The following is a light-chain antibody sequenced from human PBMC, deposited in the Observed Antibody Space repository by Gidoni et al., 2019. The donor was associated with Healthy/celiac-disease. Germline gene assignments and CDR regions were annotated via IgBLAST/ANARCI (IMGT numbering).Light chain of an antibody. V-gene: IGKV3-11*01. CDR3: QQRSNCPIT. CDR2: DAS. J-gene: IGKJ5*01. Sequence: EIVLTQSPATLSLSPGERATLSCRASQSVSSYLAWYQQKPGKAPRLRIYDASNRATGIPARFSGSGSGTDFTLTISSLEPEDFAVYYCQQRSNCPITFGQGTRLEIK. CDR1: QSVSSY.